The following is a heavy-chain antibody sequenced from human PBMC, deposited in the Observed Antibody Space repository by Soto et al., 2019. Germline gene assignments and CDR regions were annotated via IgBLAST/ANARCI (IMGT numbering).Heavy chain of an antibody. D-gene: IGHD4-17*01. CDR3: AHSYDYGDSGGVFDY. Sequence: QITLKESGPTLVKPTQTLTLTCTFSGFSLSTSGVGVGWIRQPPGKALAWLALIYWDDDKRYSPSLKSRLTITKDTSKNQVVLIMTNMDPVDTATYYCAHSYDYGDSGGVFDYWGQGTLVTVSS. CDR2: IYWDDDK. CDR1: GFSLSTSGVG. J-gene: IGHJ4*02. V-gene: IGHV2-5*02.